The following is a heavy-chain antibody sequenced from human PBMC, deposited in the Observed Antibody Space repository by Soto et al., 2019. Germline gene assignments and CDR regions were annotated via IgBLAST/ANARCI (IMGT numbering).Heavy chain of an antibody. Sequence: GASVKVSCKASGGTFSSYAISWVRQAPGQGXEWMGGIIPIFGTANYAQKFQGRVTITADESTSTAYMELSSLRSEDTAVYYCARDSRNYYDSSGYLNRFDPWGQGTLVTVSS. CDR2: IIPIFGTA. J-gene: IGHJ5*02. CDR3: ARDSRNYYDSSGYLNRFDP. V-gene: IGHV1-69*13. CDR1: GGTFSSYA. D-gene: IGHD3-22*01.